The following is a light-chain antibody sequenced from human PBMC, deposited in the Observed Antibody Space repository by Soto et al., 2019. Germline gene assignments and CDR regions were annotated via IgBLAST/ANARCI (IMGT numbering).Light chain of an antibody. CDR3: QQYSTWT. CDR1: QSISSW. V-gene: IGKV1-5*03. J-gene: IGKJ1*01. Sequence: DSHMTQSPSTLSASVVDRVTIICRASQSISSWLAWYQQKPGKAPKLLIYKASSLESGVPSRFSGSGSGTEFTLTISSLQPDEFATYYCQQYSTWTFGQGTKVDIK. CDR2: KAS.